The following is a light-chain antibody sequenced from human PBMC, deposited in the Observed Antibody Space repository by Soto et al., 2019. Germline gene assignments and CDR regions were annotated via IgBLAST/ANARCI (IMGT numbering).Light chain of an antibody. CDR2: VNSDGRY. V-gene: IGLV4-69*01. CDR3: QTWGTGIVV. CDR1: SGHSSYA. Sequence: QSVLTQSPSASASLGASVKLTCTLSSGHSSYAIAWHQQQPEKAPRYLMKVNSDGRYSKGDGIPDRFSGSSSGAERYLTISSLQCADEADYYCQTWGTGIVVFGGGTKVTVL. J-gene: IGLJ2*01.